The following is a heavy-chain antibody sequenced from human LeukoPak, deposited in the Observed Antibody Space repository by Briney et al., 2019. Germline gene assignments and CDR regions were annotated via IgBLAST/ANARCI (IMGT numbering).Heavy chain of an antibody. CDR1: GFTVSSNY. Sequence: GGSLRLSCAASGFTVSSNYMSWVRRAPGKGLEWVSGIYSGGSTYYADSVKGRFTISRDNSKNTLYLQMNSLRAEDTAVYYCARDRRGDYDSSGYYSNFDYWGQGTLVTVSS. CDR3: ARDRRGDYDSSGYYSNFDY. V-gene: IGHV3-66*01. D-gene: IGHD3-22*01. CDR2: IYSGGST. J-gene: IGHJ4*02.